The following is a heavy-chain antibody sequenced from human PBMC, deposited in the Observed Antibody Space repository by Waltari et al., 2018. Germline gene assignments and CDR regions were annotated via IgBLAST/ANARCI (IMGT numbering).Heavy chain of an antibody. CDR3: ARDPDYEISAGWFDP. D-gene: IGHD3-22*01. V-gene: IGHV3-21*01. CDR2: ISSSSSYI. J-gene: IGHJ5*02. CDR1: GFAFSCYS. Sequence: EVQLVESGGGLVKPGGSLRLSCAASGFAFSCYSMNWVRQAPGKGLEWVSSISSSSSYIYYADSVKGRFTISRDNAKNSLYLQMNSLRAEDTAVYYCARDPDYEISAGWFDPWGQGTLVTVSS.